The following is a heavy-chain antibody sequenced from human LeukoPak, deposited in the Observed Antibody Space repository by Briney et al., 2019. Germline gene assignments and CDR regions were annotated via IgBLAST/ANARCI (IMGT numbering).Heavy chain of an antibody. CDR2: IGSSGSTI. CDR3: ATGGWLLSY. CDR1: GFTFSSYE. Sequence: PGGSLRLSCAASGFTFSSYEMNWVRQAPGKGLEWVSYIGSSGSTIYCADSVKGRFTISRDNAKNSLYLQMNSLRAEDTAVYYCATGGWLLSYRGQGSLVTVSS. J-gene: IGHJ4*02. V-gene: IGHV3-48*03. D-gene: IGHD3-9*01.